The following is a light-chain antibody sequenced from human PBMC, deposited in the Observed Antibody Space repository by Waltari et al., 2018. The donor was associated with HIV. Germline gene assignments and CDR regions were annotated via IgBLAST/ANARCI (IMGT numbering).Light chain of an antibody. Sequence: EIVLTQSPGTLSLSPGERAILSCRASQNVDKNYLAWYQQKHGQAPRLLMYGASNRATGIPDRFSGSGSGTDFTLTISRLEHEDFAVYHCQHYVSSPYSFGQGTKLEI. J-gene: IGKJ2*03. CDR3: QHYVSSPYS. V-gene: IGKV3-20*01. CDR2: GAS. CDR1: QNVDKNY.